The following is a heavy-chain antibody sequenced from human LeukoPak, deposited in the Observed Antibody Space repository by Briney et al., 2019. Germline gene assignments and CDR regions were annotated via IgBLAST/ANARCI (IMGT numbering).Heavy chain of an antibody. D-gene: IGHD3-10*01. CDR3: ARDYGEYYYYYGMDV. J-gene: IGHJ6*02. Sequence: SETLSLTCTVSGGSISSYYWSWIRQPAGKGLEWIGRFYTSGSTNYNPSLKSRVTMSVDMSKNQFSLRLNSVTAADTAVYYCARDYGEYYYYYGMDVWGQGTTVTVSS. V-gene: IGHV4-4*07. CDR1: GGSISSYY. CDR2: FYTSGST.